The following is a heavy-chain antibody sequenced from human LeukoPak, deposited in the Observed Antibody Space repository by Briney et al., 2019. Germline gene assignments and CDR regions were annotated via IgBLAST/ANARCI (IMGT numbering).Heavy chain of an antibody. D-gene: IGHD6-19*01. J-gene: IGHJ5*02. CDR1: AGSNSSGGYY. CDR3: ARGLEQWLVQDP. Sequence: RPSQTLSFTGTVSAGSNSSGGYYWSWIRQHPGKGLGWIGNIYYSGSTYYNPSLKSRVTISVDTSKNQFSLKLSSVTAADTAVYYCARGLEQWLVQDPWGQETLVTVSS. CDR2: IYYSGST. V-gene: IGHV4-31*03.